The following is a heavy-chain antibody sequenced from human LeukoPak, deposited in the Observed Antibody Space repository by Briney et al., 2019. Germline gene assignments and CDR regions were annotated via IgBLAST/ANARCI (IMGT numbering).Heavy chain of an antibody. CDR2: IYYSGST. V-gene: IGHV4-39*02. CDR1: GGSISSGSYY. D-gene: IGHD2-21*02. CDR3: AREGVVTAIHYFDY. Sequence: SETLSLTCTVSGGSISSGSYYWSWIRQPPGKGLEWIGSIYYSGSTYYNPSLKSRVTISVDTSKNQFSLKLSSVTAADTAVYYCAREGVVTAIHYFDYWGQGTLVTVSS. J-gene: IGHJ4*02.